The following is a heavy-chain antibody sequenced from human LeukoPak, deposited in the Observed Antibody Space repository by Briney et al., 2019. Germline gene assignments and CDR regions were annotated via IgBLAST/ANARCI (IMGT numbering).Heavy chain of an antibody. Sequence: SETLSLTCTVSGGSISSYYWSWIRQPPGKGLEWIGYIYYSGSTNYNPSLKSRVTISVDTSKNQFSLKLSSVTAADTAVYYCARVVTIFGVVIEYNWFDPWGQGTLVTVSS. CDR3: ARVVTIFGVVIEYNWFDP. J-gene: IGHJ5*02. D-gene: IGHD3-3*01. CDR1: GGSISSYY. CDR2: IYYSGST. V-gene: IGHV4-59*08.